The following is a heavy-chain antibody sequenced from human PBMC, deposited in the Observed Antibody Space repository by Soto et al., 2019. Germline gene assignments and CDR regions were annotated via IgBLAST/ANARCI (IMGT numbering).Heavy chain of an antibody. J-gene: IGHJ1*01. V-gene: IGHV4-39*01. Sequence: QLQLQESGPGLVKPSETLSLTCTVSGGSISSSIYYWGWLRQPPGKELEWIGSIYYTGNTCYSPSIKVRVTISVDTSKSQFSLNLNSVTAADTAVYFCARHGSNTGSYSAYFQYWGQGTLVIVSS. D-gene: IGHD1-26*01. CDR1: GGSISSSIYY. CDR2: IYYTGNT. CDR3: ARHGSNTGSYSAYFQY.